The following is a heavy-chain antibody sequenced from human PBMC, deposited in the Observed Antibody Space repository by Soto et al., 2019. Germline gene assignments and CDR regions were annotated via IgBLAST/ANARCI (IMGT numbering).Heavy chain of an antibody. CDR3: ARANRLDIRLRGAFDI. Sequence: SQTLSLTCAISVDSVSSNSAAWNWIRQSPSRCLEWLGRTYYRSKWYNDYAVSVKSRITINPDTSRNQFYLQLNSGTTEDTAVYYCARANRLDIRLRGAFDIWGQGTMVTVSS. V-gene: IGHV6-1*01. D-gene: IGHD6-19*01. CDR2: TYYRSKWYN. J-gene: IGHJ3*02. CDR1: VDSVSSNSAA.